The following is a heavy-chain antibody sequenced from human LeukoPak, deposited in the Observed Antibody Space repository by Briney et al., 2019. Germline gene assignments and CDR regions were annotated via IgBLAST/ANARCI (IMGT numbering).Heavy chain of an antibody. J-gene: IGHJ4*02. Sequence: SETLSLTCTVSGASISSGSYFWSWIRQPAGKGLEWIGHIYTSGSTNFNPSLKSRVTISVDTSKNPFSLKLSSVTAADTAVYYCARMVRRVVRLSIGRSSDYATGYYFDYWGQGTLVTGSS. V-gene: IGHV4-61*09. CDR2: IYTSGST. CDR3: ARMVRRVVRLSIGRSSDYATGYYFDY. D-gene: IGHD5-12*01. CDR1: GASISSGSYF.